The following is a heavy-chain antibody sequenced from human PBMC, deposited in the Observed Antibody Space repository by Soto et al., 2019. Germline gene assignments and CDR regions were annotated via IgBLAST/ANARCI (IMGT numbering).Heavy chain of an antibody. CDR2: IYYSGGT. Sequence: QVQLQEPGPGLVKPSQTLSLTCTVSGGSISMGDYYWSCIRQPPGKGLEWIGYIYYSGGTYYNPALKSRVTISADTTKTQFSLQLSSVTAADTAVYYCASVPREELTFDIWGQGTMVTVSS. V-gene: IGHV4-30-4*01. J-gene: IGHJ3*02. CDR1: GGSISMGDYY. D-gene: IGHD3-10*01. CDR3: ASVPREELTFDI.